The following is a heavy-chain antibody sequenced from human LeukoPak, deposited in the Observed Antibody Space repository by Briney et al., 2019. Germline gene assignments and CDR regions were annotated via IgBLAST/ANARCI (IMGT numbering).Heavy chain of an antibody. CDR1: VFTFSSYA. CDR3: ARDFGGLRWNYYFDY. D-gene: IGHD4-23*01. CDR2: ISHDGTNK. Sequence: PGGSLRLSCAASVFTFSSYAMHWVRQAPGKGLEWVAIISHDGTNKYHADSVKGRFTISRDNSKNTLFLQMNSLRAEDSALYLCARDFGGLRWNYYFDYWGQGTLVTVSP. J-gene: IGHJ4*02. V-gene: IGHV3-30*04.